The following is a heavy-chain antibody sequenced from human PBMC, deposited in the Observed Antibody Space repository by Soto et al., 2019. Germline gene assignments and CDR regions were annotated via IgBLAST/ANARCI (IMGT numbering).Heavy chain of an antibody. CDR3: AREGSYSAYNFAHGIQLWSFDF. CDR2: IFSSGST. J-gene: IGHJ4*02. Sequence: QVRLQESGPGLLKPSETLSLTCTVSGGSINTFYWSWVRQPAGKGLEWIGRIFSSGSTSFNPSLESRVAMSVDTSKNHFSLNLSSVTAADMAVYYCAREGSYSAYNFAHGIQLWSFDFWGQGALVTVSP. CDR1: GGSINTFY. D-gene: IGHD5-18*01. V-gene: IGHV4-4*07.